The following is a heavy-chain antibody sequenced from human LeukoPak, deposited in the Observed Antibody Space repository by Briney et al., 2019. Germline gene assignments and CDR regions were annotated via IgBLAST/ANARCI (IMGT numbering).Heavy chain of an antibody. Sequence: PGGTLRLSCAASGFTFSSYGMSWVRQAPGKGLEWVSAISGSGGRTYYADSVKGRFTISRDNSKNTLYLQMNSLRAEDTAVYYCAKEIAAAGTGFDYWGQGTLVTVSS. V-gene: IGHV3-23*01. CDR1: GFTFSSYG. J-gene: IGHJ4*02. CDR3: AKEIAAAGTGFDY. CDR2: ISGSGGRT. D-gene: IGHD6-13*01.